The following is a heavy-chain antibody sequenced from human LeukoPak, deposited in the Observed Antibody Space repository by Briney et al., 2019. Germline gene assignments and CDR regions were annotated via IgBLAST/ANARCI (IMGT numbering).Heavy chain of an antibody. CDR1: GFTFSSYA. Sequence: GGSLRLSCAASGFTFSSYAMHWVRQAPGKGLEWVAVISYDGSNKYYADSVKGRFTISRDNSKNTLYLQMNSLRAEDTAVYYCARDPPDYWGQGTLVTVSS. CDR2: ISYDGSNK. J-gene: IGHJ4*02. CDR3: ARDPPDY. V-gene: IGHV3-30*04.